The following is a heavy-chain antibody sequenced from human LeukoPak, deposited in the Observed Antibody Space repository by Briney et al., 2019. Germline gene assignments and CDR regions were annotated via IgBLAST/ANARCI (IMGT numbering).Heavy chain of an antibody. V-gene: IGHV3-30-3*01. CDR3: ARGFNDYSNYVSIGIGYFDY. Sequence: GGSLRLSCAASGFTFSSYAMHWVRQAPGKGLEWVAVISYDGSNKYYADSVKGRFTISRDNSKNTLYLQMNSLRAEDTAVYYCARGFNDYSNYVSIGIGYFDYWGQGTLVTVSS. CDR2: ISYDGSNK. J-gene: IGHJ4*02. D-gene: IGHD4-11*01. CDR1: GFTFSSYA.